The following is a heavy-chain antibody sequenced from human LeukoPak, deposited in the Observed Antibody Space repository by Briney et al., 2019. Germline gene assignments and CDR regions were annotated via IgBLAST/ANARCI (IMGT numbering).Heavy chain of an antibody. Sequence: GGSLRLSCAASGFTFSSYWMSWVRQAPGKGLEWVANIKQDGSEKYYVDSVKGRFTISSDNAKNSLYLQMNSLRAEDTAVYYCARDPSNHVYYYGSGGEFDYWGQGTLVTVSS. CDR3: ARDPSNHVYYYGSGGEFDY. CDR2: IKQDGSEK. D-gene: IGHD3-10*01. CDR1: GFTFSSYW. V-gene: IGHV3-7*01. J-gene: IGHJ4*02.